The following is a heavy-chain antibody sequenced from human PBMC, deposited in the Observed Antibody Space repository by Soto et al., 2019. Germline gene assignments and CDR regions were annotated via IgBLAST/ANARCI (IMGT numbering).Heavy chain of an antibody. J-gene: IGHJ4*02. CDR3: AVGLTARTTIKGFDY. CDR1: GNTFSGSA. CDR2: IIPTLGTR. D-gene: IGHD1-1*01. Sequence: SGQVSCKGSGNTFSGSACSWVRQATGEGLEWMGGIIPTLGTRDYAQNFQRRVTITADESTANSYMELNSLKSEDTAVYYCAVGLTARTTIKGFDYWGQGTLVTVSS. V-gene: IGHV1-69*13.